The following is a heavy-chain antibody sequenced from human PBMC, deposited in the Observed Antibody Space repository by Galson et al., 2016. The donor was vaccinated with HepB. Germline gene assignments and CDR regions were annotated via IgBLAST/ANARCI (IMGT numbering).Heavy chain of an antibody. Sequence: SETLSLTCGISGGNLGGFFWSWIRQAPGKGLEWIGEITDSGNTNYSPSLRSRVRISMDTSEKQFSLRLTSVTAADSATYLCARDRRLRVNFGRLHYYGMDVWGQGTTVRVS. V-gene: IGHV4-34*01. CDR1: GGNLGGFF. J-gene: IGHJ6*02. CDR3: ARDRRLRVNFGRLHYYGMDV. D-gene: IGHD3-3*01. CDR2: ITDSGNT.